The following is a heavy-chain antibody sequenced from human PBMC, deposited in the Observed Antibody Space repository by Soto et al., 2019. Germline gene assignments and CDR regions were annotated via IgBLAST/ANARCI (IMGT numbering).Heavy chain of an antibody. J-gene: IGHJ4*02. CDR1: GFTFTRYS. CDR2: ISSTTNYI. CDR3: ARESEDLTSNFDY. V-gene: IGHV3-21*06. Sequence: GGSLRLSCAASGFTFTRYSMNWVRQAPGKGLEWASSISSTTNYIYYGDSMKGRFTISRDNAKNSLYLEMNSLRAEDTAVYYCARESEDLTSNFDYWGQGTLVTVSS.